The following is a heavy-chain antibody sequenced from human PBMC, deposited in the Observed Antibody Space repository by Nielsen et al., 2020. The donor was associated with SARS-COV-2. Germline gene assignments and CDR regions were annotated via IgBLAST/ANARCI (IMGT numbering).Heavy chain of an antibody. V-gene: IGHV4-34*01. J-gene: IGHJ4*02. Sequence: SETLSLTCAVYGGSFSGYYWSWIRQPPGKGLEWIGEINHSGSTNYNPSLKSRVTISVDTSKNQFSLKLSSVTAADTAVYYCARGLKAEWELLCCEYYFDYWGQGTLVTVSS. CDR2: INHSGST. CDR1: GGSFSGYY. D-gene: IGHD1-26*01. CDR3: ARGLKAEWELLCCEYYFDY.